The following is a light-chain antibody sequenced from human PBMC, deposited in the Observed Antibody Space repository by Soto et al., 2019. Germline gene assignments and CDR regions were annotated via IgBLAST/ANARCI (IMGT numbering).Light chain of an antibody. CDR1: QSLLDSDDGNTY. V-gene: IGKV2-24*01. CDR2: KVS. CDR3: MQATQSSWT. J-gene: IGKJ1*01. Sequence: DIVMTQTPLSLPVTPGEPASISCRSSQSLLDSDDGNTYLSWFQQRPGQPPRLLIYKVSDRFSGVPDRFSGSGAGADFTLTISRVEAEDVGVYYCMQATQSSWTFGQGTKVDIK.